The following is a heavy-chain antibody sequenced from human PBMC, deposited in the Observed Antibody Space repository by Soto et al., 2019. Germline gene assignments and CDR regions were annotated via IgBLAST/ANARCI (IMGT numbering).Heavy chain of an antibody. V-gene: IGHV1-18*04. CDR2: IGAYNGNT. Sequence: QIQLVQSGAEVKKPGASVKVSCKASGYTFTSYGISWVRQAPGQGLEWMGWIGAYNGNTNYAQKLQGRVTMTTDTSTSTAYMELRSLRSDDTAVYYCARSSYCSGGSCYPEFVYWGQGALVTVSS. J-gene: IGHJ4*02. CDR3: ARSSYCSGGSCYPEFVY. CDR1: GYTFTSYG. D-gene: IGHD2-15*01.